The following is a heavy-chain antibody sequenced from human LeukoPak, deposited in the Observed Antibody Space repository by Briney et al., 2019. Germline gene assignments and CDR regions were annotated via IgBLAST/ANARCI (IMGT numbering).Heavy chain of an antibody. CDR2: IKEDGSEK. J-gene: IGHJ5*02. CDR3: TRGRLTMT. V-gene: IGHV3-7*01. D-gene: IGHD3-22*01. Sequence: GGSLRLSCAASGFTFSSSWMSWVRQAPGKGLEWVANIKEDGSEKCYVDPVKGRFSISRDNAKNSPYLQMNSLRVEDTAVYYCTRGRLTMTWGQGTLVTVSS. CDR1: GFTFSSSW.